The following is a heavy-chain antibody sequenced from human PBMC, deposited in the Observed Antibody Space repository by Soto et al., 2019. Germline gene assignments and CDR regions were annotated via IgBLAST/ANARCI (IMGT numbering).Heavy chain of an antibody. J-gene: IGHJ4*02. V-gene: IGHV3-30*03. D-gene: IGHD3-22*01. CDR1: GFTFSSYG. CDR3: ARDTYYYSSRGYYVFDS. CDR2: ISHDGSKT. Sequence: QVQLVESGGGVVQPGRSLRLSCAASGFTFSSYGIHWVRQAPGKGLEWAAVISHDGSKTNYADSVKGRFTISRDNSKDTVYLQMNSLRAEDTAVYYCARDTYYYSSRGYYVFDSWGQGTLVTVSS.